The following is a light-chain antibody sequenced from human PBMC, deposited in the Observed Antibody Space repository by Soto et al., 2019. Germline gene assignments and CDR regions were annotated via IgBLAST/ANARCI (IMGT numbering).Light chain of an antibody. CDR2: RNN. CDR1: SSNIGSNY. J-gene: IGLJ3*02. Sequence: QSVLTQPPSASWTPGQRVTISCSGSSSNIGSNYVNWYKQLPGTAPKLLIYRNNQRPSGVPDRFSGSKSGTSASLAISGLRSEDEADYYCAAWDDSLSGRMSGRVFGGGTKLTVL. V-gene: IGLV1-47*01. CDR3: AAWDDSLSGRMSGRV.